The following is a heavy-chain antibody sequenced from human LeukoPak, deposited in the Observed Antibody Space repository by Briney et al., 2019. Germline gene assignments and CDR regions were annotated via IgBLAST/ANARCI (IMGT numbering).Heavy chain of an antibody. V-gene: IGHV4-59*01. CDR3: ARGHYDFWSGYLPLDY. CDR2: IYYSGST. D-gene: IGHD3-3*01. CDR1: GGSFSGYY. J-gene: IGHJ4*02. Sequence: SETLSLTCAVYGGSFSGYYWSWIRQPPGKGLEWIGYIYYSGSTNYNPSLKSRVTISVDTSKNQFSLKLSSVTAADTAVYYCARGHYDFWSGYLPLDYWGQGTLVTVSS.